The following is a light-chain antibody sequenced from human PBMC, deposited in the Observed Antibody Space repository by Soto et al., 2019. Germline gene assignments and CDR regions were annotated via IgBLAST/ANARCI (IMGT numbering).Light chain of an antibody. J-gene: IGKJ3*01. CDR1: QSVNRF. CDR3: HHRSNPPT. CDR2: DAS. Sequence: EIVLTQSPATLSLSPGERATLSCRTSQSVNRFLGWYQQKPGQAPRLLIYDASNRAIGIPARFSGSGSGTDFSLTINRLDPEDFAVYYCHHRSNPPTFGPGTKVDIK. V-gene: IGKV3-11*01.